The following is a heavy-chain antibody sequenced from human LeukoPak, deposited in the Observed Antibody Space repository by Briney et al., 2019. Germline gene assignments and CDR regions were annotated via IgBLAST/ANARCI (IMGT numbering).Heavy chain of an antibody. CDR2: INPNSGGT. D-gene: IGHD3-3*01. CDR3: ARGRRRRFLEWLTGNDAFDI. J-gene: IGHJ3*02. Sequence: ASVKVSCKASGYTFTGYYMHWVRQAPGQGLEWMGWINPNSGGTNYAQNFQGRVTMTRDTSISTAYLDLSRLRSDDTAVYYCARGRRRRFLEWLTGNDAFDIWGQGTMVTVSS. V-gene: IGHV1-2*02. CDR1: GYTFTGYY.